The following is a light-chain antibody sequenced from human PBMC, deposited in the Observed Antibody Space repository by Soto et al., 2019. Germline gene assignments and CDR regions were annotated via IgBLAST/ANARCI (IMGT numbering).Light chain of an antibody. V-gene: IGKV4-1*01. CDR3: QQYYSPLWT. Sequence: DIVMTQSPDSLAVSLGERATINCKASQSVAYTSNKKTYVAWYQQKAGQPPKLLLYWSSTRASGVPDRFSGSGSGKDFTITISSLQAEDVAVYYCQQYYSPLWTFGQGTKVQIK. J-gene: IGKJ1*01. CDR1: QSVAYTSNKKTY. CDR2: WSS.